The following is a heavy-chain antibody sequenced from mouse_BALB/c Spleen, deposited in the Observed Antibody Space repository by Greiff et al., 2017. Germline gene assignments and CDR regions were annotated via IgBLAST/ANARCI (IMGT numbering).Heavy chain of an antibody. CDR1: GYTFTDYY. CDR2: VNPNNGGT. D-gene: IGHD2-2*01. CDR3: AIYYGYDYYAMDY. J-gene: IGHJ4*01. V-gene: IGHV1-26*01. Sequence: EVQLQQSGPELVKPGASVKISCKASGYTFTDYYMNWVKQSHGKSLEWIGLVNPNNGGTSYNQKFKGKATLTVDKSSSTAYMELRSLTSEDSAVYYCAIYYGYDYYAMDYWGQGTSVTVSS.